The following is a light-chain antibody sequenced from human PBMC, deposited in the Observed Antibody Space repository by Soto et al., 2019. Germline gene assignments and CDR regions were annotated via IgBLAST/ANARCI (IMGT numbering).Light chain of an antibody. CDR2: GAS. CDR3: QHYGTSPIT. CDR1: QSVGSR. J-gene: IGKJ5*01. V-gene: IGKV3-20*01. Sequence: EIVLTQSPGTLSFSPGDRATLSCWASQSVGSRLAWYQQKPGQAPRLLISGASSRATGIPDRFSGSGSATDFTLTISRLEPEDFALYYCQHYGTSPITFGQGTRLEIK.